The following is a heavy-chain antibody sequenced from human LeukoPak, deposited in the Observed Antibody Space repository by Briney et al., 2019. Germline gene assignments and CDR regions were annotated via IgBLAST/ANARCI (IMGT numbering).Heavy chain of an antibody. CDR1: GGSISSSNW. CDR2: IYHSGST. CDR3: ATVASGWYPDY. Sequence: PSETLSLTCAVSGGSISSSNWWSWVRQPPGKGLEWIGEIYHSGSTNYNPSLNRRVTISLDTSQNQFSLKLNSVTAADTAVYYCATVASGWYPDYWGQGALVTVAS. V-gene: IGHV4-4*02. D-gene: IGHD6-19*01. J-gene: IGHJ4*02.